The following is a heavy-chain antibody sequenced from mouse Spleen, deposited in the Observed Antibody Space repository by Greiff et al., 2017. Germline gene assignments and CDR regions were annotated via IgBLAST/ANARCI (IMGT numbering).Heavy chain of an antibody. CDR2: SRNKANDYTT. CDR1: GFTFSDFY. V-gene: IGHV7-1*02. J-gene: IGHJ2*01. Sequence: EVKVVESGGGLVQPGGSLRLSCATSGFTFSDFYMEWVRQPPGKRLEWIAASRNKANDYTTEYSASVKGRFIVSRDTSQSILYLQMNALRAEDTAIYYCARSLYGSFDYWGQGTTLTVSS. D-gene: IGHD2-2*01. CDR3: ARSLYGSFDY.